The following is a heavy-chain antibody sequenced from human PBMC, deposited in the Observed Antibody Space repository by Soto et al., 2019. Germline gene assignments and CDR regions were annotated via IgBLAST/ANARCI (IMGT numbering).Heavy chain of an antibody. CDR3: AASGRGQRRYYYGIGV. CDR2: IYPGDSDT. V-gene: IGHV5-51*01. D-gene: IGHD6-25*01. CDR1: GYSFTTYW. J-gene: IGHJ6*02. Sequence: GESLTISCKGSGYSFTTYWNGWVRQMPGKSLEWMGIIYPGDSDTRYIPSFQGQVTISADKCISTAYLQWSSLKTSDTAMYYCAASGRGQRRYYYGIGVCGQETTVTVAS.